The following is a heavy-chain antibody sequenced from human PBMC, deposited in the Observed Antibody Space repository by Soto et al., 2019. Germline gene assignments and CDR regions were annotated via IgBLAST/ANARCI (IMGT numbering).Heavy chain of an antibody. Sequence: PSETPSLTCTVSGGSISSSSYYWGWIRQPPGKGLEWIGSIYYSGSTYYNPSLKSRVTISVDTSKNQFSLKLSSVTAADTAVYYCARHTPAISISDHWGQGTLVTVSS. CDR1: GGSISSSSYY. V-gene: IGHV4-39*01. CDR3: ARHTPAISISDH. D-gene: IGHD2-15*01. CDR2: IYYSGST. J-gene: IGHJ4*02.